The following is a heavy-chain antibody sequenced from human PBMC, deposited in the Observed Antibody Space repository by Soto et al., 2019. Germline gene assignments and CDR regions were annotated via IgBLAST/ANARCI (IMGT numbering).Heavy chain of an antibody. CDR3: ARDGGNSGDYFDY. J-gene: IGHJ4*02. D-gene: IGHD4-17*01. CDR1: GFTFSSYG. Sequence: QVQLVESGGGVVQPGRSLRLSCAASGFTFSSYGMHWVRQAPGKGLEWVAVIWYDGSNKYYADSVKGRFTISRDNSKNTLYLQMNSLRAEDTAVYYCARDGGNSGDYFDYWGQGTLVTVSS. CDR2: IWYDGSNK. V-gene: IGHV3-33*01.